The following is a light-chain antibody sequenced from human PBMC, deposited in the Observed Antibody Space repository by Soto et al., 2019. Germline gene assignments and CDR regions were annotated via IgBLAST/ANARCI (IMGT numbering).Light chain of an antibody. J-gene: IGKJ1*01. V-gene: IGKV1-17*01. CDR1: QSISSY. CDR3: LQYNTYPWT. CDR2: AAS. Sequence: DIQMTQSPSSLSASVGDRVTITCRASQSISSYLNWYQQKPGKAPKRLIYAASSLHSGVPSRFSGSGSGTEFTLTLSSLQPEDFATYYCLQYNTYPWTFGQGTKVDI.